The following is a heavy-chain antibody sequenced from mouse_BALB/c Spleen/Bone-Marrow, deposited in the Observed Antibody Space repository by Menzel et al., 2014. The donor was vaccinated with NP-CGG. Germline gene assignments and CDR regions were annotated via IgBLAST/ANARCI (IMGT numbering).Heavy chain of an antibody. D-gene: IGHD2-1*01. CDR2: IYPGDGDT. CDR3: AFGNYDFDY. J-gene: IGHJ2*01. V-gene: IGHV1-80*01. Sequence: QVQLKQSGAELVRPGSSVKISCKASGYAFSSYWMNWVKQRPGQGLEWIGQIYPGDGDTNYSGKFKGKAILTADESSSTAYMQLSSLTSEDSAVYFCAFGNYDFDYWGQGTTLTVSS. CDR1: GYAFSSYW.